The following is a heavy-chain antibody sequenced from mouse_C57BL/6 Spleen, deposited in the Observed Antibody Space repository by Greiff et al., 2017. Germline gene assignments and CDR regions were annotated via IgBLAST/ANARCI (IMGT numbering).Heavy chain of an antibody. Sequence: VQLQQPGPVLVKPGASVKMSCKASGYTFTDYYMNWVKQSHGKSLEWIGVINPYNGGTSYNQKFKGKATLTVDTSSRTAYMELNSLTSKASAVYYCASDGFGYINHYAMDYWGQGTSVTVSS. D-gene: IGHD1-2*01. V-gene: IGHV1-19*01. CDR3: ASDGFGYINHYAMDY. CDR2: INPYNGGT. J-gene: IGHJ4*01. CDR1: GYTFTDYY.